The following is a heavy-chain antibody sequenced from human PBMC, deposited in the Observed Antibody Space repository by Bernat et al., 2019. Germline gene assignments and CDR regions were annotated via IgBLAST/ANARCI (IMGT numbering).Heavy chain of an antibody. J-gene: IGHJ4*02. V-gene: IGHV3-23*01. D-gene: IGHD2-15*01. CDR2: ISGSGSTT. CDR1: GFTFSSYA. CDR3: AKGDLVVVAAASLPTFDS. Sequence: EVQLLESGGGLVQPGESLRLSCAASGFTFSSYAMSWVRQAPEKGLEWVSAISGSGSTTYYAGSVKGRFTISRDNSKNTLYLQMNSLRAEDTAVYYCAKGDLVVVAAASLPTFDSWGQGTLVTVSS.